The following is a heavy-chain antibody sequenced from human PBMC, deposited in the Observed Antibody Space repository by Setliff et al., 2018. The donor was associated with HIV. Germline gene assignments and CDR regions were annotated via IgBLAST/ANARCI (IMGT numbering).Heavy chain of an antibody. Sequence: ASVKVSCKASGYTFNNCALYWVRQAPGQGFEWMGWINTNTGSPTYAQGFTRRFVFSLDPSVRTAYLQITGLKAEDTAVYYCARGGDRMQIWSRFPFDIWGQGTMVT. J-gene: IGHJ3*02. CDR3: ARGGDRMQIWSRFPFDI. CDR2: INTNTGSP. CDR1: GYTFNNCA. V-gene: IGHV7-4-1*02. D-gene: IGHD3-10*01.